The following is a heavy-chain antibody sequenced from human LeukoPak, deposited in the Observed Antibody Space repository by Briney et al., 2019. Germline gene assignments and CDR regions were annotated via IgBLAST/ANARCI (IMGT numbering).Heavy chain of an antibody. V-gene: IGHV4-39*07. D-gene: IGHD1-14*01. CDR2: IYYSGST. CDR3: ARESSTGYFDY. J-gene: IGHJ4*01. CDR1: GGSISSSSYY. Sequence: SETLSLTCTVSGGSISSSSYYWGWIRQPPGKGLEWIGSIYYSGSTYYNPSLKSRVTISVDTSKNQFSLKLSSVTAADTAVYYCARESSTGYFDYWGHGTLVTVSS.